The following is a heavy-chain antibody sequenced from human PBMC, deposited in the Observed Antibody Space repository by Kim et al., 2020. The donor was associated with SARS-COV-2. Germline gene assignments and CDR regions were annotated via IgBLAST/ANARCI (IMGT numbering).Heavy chain of an antibody. Sequence: GGSLRLSCAASGFTFSNAWMSWVRQAPGKGLEWVGRIKSKTDGGTTDYAAPVKGRFTISRDDSKNTLYLQMNSLKTEDTAVYYCTTESTVTTDYYYYYGMDVWGQGTTVTVSS. CDR1: GFTFSNAW. J-gene: IGHJ6*02. V-gene: IGHV3-15*01. CDR3: TTESTVTTDYYYYYGMDV. CDR2: IKSKTDGGTT. D-gene: IGHD4-17*01.